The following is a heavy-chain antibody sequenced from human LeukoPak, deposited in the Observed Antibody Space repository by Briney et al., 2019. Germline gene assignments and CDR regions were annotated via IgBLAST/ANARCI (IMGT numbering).Heavy chain of an antibody. D-gene: IGHD6-6*01. CDR3: ASDGPSESSSGAFDI. J-gene: IGHJ3*02. CDR1: GYTFTSYG. Sequence: ASVKVSCKASGYTFTSYGISWVRQAPGQGLEWMGWISAYNGNTNYAQKLQGRVTMTTDTPTSTAYMELRSLRSDDTAVYYCASDGPSESSSGAFDIWGQGTMVTVSS. CDR2: ISAYNGNT. V-gene: IGHV1-18*01.